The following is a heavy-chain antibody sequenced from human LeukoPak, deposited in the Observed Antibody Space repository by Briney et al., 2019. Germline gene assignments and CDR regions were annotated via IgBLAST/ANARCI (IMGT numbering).Heavy chain of an antibody. Sequence: SQTLSLTCAISGDSVSSNSAARNWLRQSPSRGLEWLGRTYYRSKWHNDYAVFVKSRITINPDTSKNQFPLQLNSVTPEDTAVYYCARGDSGFSAYYFDYWGQGTLVTVSS. CDR1: GDSVSSNSAA. D-gene: IGHD6-25*01. V-gene: IGHV6-1*01. CDR2: TYYRSKWHN. CDR3: ARGDSGFSAYYFDY. J-gene: IGHJ4*02.